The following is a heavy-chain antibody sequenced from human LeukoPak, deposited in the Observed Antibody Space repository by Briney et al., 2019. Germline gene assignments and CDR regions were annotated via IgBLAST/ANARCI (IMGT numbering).Heavy chain of an antibody. CDR1: GFTFNSYG. V-gene: IGHV3-30*02. J-gene: IGHJ3*02. CDR2: IRYDGSNK. CDR3: AKPTGAMVRGVIITDDAFDI. D-gene: IGHD3-10*01. Sequence: PGGSLRLSCAASGFTFNSYGMHWVRQAPGKGLEWVAFIRYDGSNKYYADSVKGRFTISRDNSKNTLYLQMNSLRAEDTAVYYCAKPTGAMVRGVIITDDAFDIWGQGTMVTVSS.